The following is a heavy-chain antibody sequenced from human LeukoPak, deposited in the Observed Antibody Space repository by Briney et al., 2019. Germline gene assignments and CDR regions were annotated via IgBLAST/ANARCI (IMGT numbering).Heavy chain of an antibody. Sequence: GGSLRLSCAASGFTFSSYWMSWVRQAPGKGLEWVANIKQDGSEKYYVDSVKGRFTISGDNAKNSLFLQMNSLRAEDTAVYYCARDLYGSGSYYHVWGQGTLVTVSS. CDR2: IKQDGSEK. V-gene: IGHV3-7*01. CDR3: ARDLYGSGSYYHV. D-gene: IGHD3-10*01. CDR1: GFTFSSYW. J-gene: IGHJ4*02.